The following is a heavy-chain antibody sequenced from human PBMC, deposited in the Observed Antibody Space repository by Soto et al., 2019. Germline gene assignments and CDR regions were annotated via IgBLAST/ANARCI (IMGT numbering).Heavy chain of an antibody. CDR2: ISNRGDT. Sequence: EVQLVESGGGLVQPGGSLRLSCTASGFIVSDTYVNWVRQAPWKGLEWVSVISNRGDTHYADSVRGSFSRSTDISDKTLHIQMNNLRVEDTAVYYCAREPRYCRGGSCSITGDAYDIWGQGTMVTVSS. V-gene: IGHV3-66*01. D-gene: IGHD2-15*01. CDR3: AREPRYCRGGSCSITGDAYDI. J-gene: IGHJ3*02. CDR1: GFIVSDTY.